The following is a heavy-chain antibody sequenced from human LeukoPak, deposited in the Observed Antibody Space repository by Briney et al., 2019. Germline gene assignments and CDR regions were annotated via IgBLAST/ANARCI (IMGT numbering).Heavy chain of an antibody. Sequence: ASVKVSCKASGYTFTGYYMHWVRQAPGQGLEWMGWINPNSGGTNYTQKFQGRVTITRDTSISTAYMELSRLRSDDTAVYYCARDDDIVATIDFDYWGQGTLVTVSS. D-gene: IGHD5-12*01. CDR2: INPNSGGT. CDR3: ARDDDIVATIDFDY. V-gene: IGHV1-2*02. J-gene: IGHJ4*02. CDR1: GYTFTGYY.